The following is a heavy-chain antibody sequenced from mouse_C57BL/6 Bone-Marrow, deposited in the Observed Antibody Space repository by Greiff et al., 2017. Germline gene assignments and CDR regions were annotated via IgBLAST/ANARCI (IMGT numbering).Heavy chain of an antibody. Sequence: QVQLQQWGVDLEKPGASVKLSCKASGYTFTSYWMHWVKQRPGQGREWIGSINPSRGYTKYNQKFKDKATLTADKSSSTAYMQLGSLTYEDSAVYYCSRNDDGYFLFDYWGQGTTLTVSS. CDR2: INPSRGYT. CDR1: GYTFTSYW. D-gene: IGHD2-3*01. V-gene: IGHV1-7*01. CDR3: SRNDDGYFLFDY. J-gene: IGHJ2*01.